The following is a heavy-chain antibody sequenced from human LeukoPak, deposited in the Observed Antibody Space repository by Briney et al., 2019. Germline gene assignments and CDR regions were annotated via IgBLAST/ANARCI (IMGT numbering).Heavy chain of an antibody. D-gene: IGHD6-19*01. CDR1: GYTFTSYG. V-gene: IGHV1-18*01. Sequence: ASVKVSCKASGYTFTSYGISWVRQAPGQGLEWMGWISAYNGNTNYAQKFQGRVTITADKSTSTAYMELSSLRSEDTAVYYCARGVTVAGTAWYFDLWGRGTLVTVSS. CDR2: ISAYNGNT. CDR3: ARGVTVAGTAWYFDL. J-gene: IGHJ2*01.